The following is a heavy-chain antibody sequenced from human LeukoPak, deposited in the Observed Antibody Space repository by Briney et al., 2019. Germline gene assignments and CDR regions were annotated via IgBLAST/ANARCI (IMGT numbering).Heavy chain of an antibody. CDR1: GFTVSHYY. J-gene: IGHJ4*02. CDR2: IYSGGST. CDR3: ARTRGSHPSTFDS. D-gene: IGHD3-10*01. Sequence: QPGGSLRLSCAASGFTVSHYYMTWVRQAPGKGLECVSVIYSGGSTYSADSVKGRFTISRDDSRNMVYLQMSSLRAEDTAVYYCARTRGSHPSTFDSWGQGTLVTVSS. V-gene: IGHV3-53*01.